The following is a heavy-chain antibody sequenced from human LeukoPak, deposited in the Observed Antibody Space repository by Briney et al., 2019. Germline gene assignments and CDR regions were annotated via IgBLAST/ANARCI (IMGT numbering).Heavy chain of an antibody. Sequence: PSETLSLTCTLSGGSFSDYWSWIRQPPGKGLEWIGYIYYSGSTNYNPSLKSRVTMSVDTSKKQFSLKLSSVTAADTAVYYCARGGRNGYYFDYWGQGTLVTVSS. J-gene: IGHJ4*02. CDR3: ARGGRNGYYFDY. CDR1: GGSFSDY. V-gene: IGHV4-59*01. CDR2: IYYSGST. D-gene: IGHD1-1*01.